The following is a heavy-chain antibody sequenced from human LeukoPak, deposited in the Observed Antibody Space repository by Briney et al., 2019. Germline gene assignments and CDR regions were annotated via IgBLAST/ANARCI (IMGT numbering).Heavy chain of an antibody. Sequence: SETLSLTCTVSGSSISSSSYYWGWIRQPPGKGLEWIGSIYYSGSTYYNPSLKSRVTISVDTSKNQFSLKLSSVTAADTAVYYCARVFGSPAYSSSYNWFDPWGQGTLVTVSS. CDR2: IYYSGST. J-gene: IGHJ5*02. CDR1: GSSISSSSYY. D-gene: IGHD6-6*01. CDR3: ARVFGSPAYSSSYNWFDP. V-gene: IGHV4-39*07.